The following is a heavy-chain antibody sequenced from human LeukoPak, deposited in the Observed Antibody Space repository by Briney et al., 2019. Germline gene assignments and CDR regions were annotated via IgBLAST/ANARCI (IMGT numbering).Heavy chain of an antibody. D-gene: IGHD3-10*01. CDR1: VYTFTSYG. V-gene: IGHV1-18*01. Sequence: GASVKVSCKASVYTFTSYGISWVRQAPGQGVEWRGWISAYNGNTNYAQKLQGRVTITTDTSTSTDYMELRSLRSDDTAVYYCSRGMGYYGSGSYLWFDPWGQGTLVTVSS. J-gene: IGHJ5*02. CDR2: ISAYNGNT. CDR3: SRGMGYYGSGSYLWFDP.